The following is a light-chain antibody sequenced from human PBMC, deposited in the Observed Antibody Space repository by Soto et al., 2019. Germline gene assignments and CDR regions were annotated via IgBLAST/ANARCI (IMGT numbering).Light chain of an antibody. CDR3: QQNYSTPFT. CDR2: AAS. CDR1: QSISSY. J-gene: IGKJ3*01. V-gene: IGKV1-39*01. Sequence: DIQMTQSPSSLSASVGDRVTITCRASQSISSYLNWYQQKPGKAPKLLIYAASSLLSGVPSRFSGSGSGTDFTLTITSLQPEDFATYYCQQNYSTPFTFGPGTKVDIK.